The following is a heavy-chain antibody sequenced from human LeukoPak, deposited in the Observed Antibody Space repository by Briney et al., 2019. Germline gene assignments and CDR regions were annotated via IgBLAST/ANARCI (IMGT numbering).Heavy chain of an antibody. CDR1: GGSISSSSYY. CDR3: ASGRITMVRGVITRAYFDY. J-gene: IGHJ4*02. Sequence: SETLSLTCTVSGGSISSSSYYWGWIRQPPGKGLEWIGSIYYSGSTYYNPSLKSRVTISVDTSENQFSLKLSSVTAAETAVYYCASGRITMVRGVITRAYFDYWGQGTLVTVSS. V-gene: IGHV4-39*01. D-gene: IGHD3-10*01. CDR2: IYYSGST.